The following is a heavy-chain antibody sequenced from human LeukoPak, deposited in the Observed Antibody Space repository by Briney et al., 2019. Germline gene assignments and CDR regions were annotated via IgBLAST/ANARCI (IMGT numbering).Heavy chain of an antibody. V-gene: IGHV4-59*08. J-gene: IGHJ4*02. CDR1: GGSISSYY. Sequence: SETLSLTCTVSGGSISSYYWSWIRQPPGKGLEWIGCIYYSGSTNYNPSFKSRVTISVDTSKNQFSLKLSSVTAADTAVYYCARLYVGYWGQGTLVTVSS. CDR2: IYYSGST. CDR3: ARLYVGY.